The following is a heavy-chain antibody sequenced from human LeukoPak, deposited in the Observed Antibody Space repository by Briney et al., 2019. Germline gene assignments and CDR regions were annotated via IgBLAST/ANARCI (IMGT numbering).Heavy chain of an antibody. CDR3: ARGVYIAAAQYGY. Sequence: SETLSLTCTVSGGSISSYYWSWIRQPPEKGLEWIGYIYYSGTTNYNPSLKSQVTISVDTSKNQFSLKLSSVTAADTAVYYCARGVYIAAAQYGYWGQGTLVTVSS. J-gene: IGHJ4*02. CDR2: IYYSGTT. CDR1: GGSISSYY. D-gene: IGHD6-13*01. V-gene: IGHV4-59*01.